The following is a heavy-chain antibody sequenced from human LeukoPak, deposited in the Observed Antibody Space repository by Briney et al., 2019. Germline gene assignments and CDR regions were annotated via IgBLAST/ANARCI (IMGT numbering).Heavy chain of an antibody. CDR1: GFSFSSYG. CDR2: ISNDGSYK. D-gene: IGHD4-23*01. CDR3: AKDPVGRRWFLDQ. V-gene: IGHV3-30*18. Sequence: GGSLRLSCAASGFSFSSYGMHWVRQAPGKGLEWVAVISNDGSYKFYADSVKGRITISRDNSKKPLYLEMNSLRGEDTAVYYCAKDPVGRRWFLDQWGQGTLVTVSS. J-gene: IGHJ4*02.